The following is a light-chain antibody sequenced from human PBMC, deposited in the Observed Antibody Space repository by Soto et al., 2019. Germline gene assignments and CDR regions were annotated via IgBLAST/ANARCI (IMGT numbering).Light chain of an antibody. CDR3: GTWDTRLSVVV. V-gene: IGLV1-51*01. CDR1: ASNIGKNE. CDR2: ATN. Sequence: QSVLTQPPSVSAAPGQKVTISSSGGASNIGKNELSWYLHLPGAAPKLLFYATNKRPSGIPDRFSGSKSGTSATLGITGLQTGDEADYFCGTWDTRLSVVVFGGGTKVTVL. J-gene: IGLJ2*01.